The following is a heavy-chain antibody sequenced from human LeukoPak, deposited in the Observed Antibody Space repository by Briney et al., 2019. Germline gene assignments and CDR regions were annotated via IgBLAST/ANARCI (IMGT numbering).Heavy chain of an antibody. D-gene: IGHD6-6*01. CDR2: ISGSGGST. V-gene: IGHV3-23*01. J-gene: IGHJ4*02. CDR1: GFTFSSYA. Sequence: GGSLRLSCAASGFTFSSYAMSWVRQAPGKGLEWVSAISGSGGSTYYADSVKGRFTISRGNSKNTLYLQMNSLRAEDTAVYYCAKGYSSSFHYFDYWGQGTLVTVSS. CDR3: AKGYSSSFHYFDY.